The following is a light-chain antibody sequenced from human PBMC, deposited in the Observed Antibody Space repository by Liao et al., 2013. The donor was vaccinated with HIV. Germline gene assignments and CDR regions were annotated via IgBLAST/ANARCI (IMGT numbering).Light chain of an antibody. CDR1: NIGSKS. Sequence: SYELTQTPSVSVAPGKTATVTCGGSNIGSKSVHWYQQKPGQAPLLVIYYDRDRPSGIPERFSGSNSGHTATLTISRVEAGDEADYYCQVWDTSSAHQVFGGGTKLTVL. CDR3: QVWDTSSAHQV. J-gene: IGLJ3*02. V-gene: IGLV3-21*04. CDR2: YDR.